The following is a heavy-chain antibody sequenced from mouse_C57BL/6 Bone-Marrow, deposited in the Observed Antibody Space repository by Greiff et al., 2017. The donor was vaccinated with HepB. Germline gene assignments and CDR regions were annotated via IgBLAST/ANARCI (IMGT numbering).Heavy chain of an antibody. CDR2: INPSSGYT. Sequence: QVHVKQSGAELARPGASVKMSCKASGYTFTSYTMHWVKQRPGQGLEWIGYINPSSGYTKYNQKFKDKATLTADKSSSTAYMQLSSLTSEDSAVYYCARSGDTTVVEYYFDYWGQGTTLTVSS. CDR1: GYTFTSYT. V-gene: IGHV1-4*01. D-gene: IGHD1-1*01. CDR3: ARSGDTTVVEYYFDY. J-gene: IGHJ2*01.